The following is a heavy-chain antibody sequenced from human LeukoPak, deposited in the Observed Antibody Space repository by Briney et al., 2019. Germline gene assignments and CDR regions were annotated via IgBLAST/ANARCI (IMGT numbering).Heavy chain of an antibody. D-gene: IGHD3-10*01. J-gene: IGHJ4*02. V-gene: IGHV4-34*01. CDR2: INHSGST. CDR3: AREANVWFGEIFDY. CDR1: GGSFSGYY. Sequence: SETLPLTCAVYGGSFSGYYWSWIRQPPGKGLEWIGEINHSGSTNYNPSLKSRVTISVDTSKDQFSLKLSSVTAADTAVYYCAREANVWFGEIFDYWGQGTLVTVSS.